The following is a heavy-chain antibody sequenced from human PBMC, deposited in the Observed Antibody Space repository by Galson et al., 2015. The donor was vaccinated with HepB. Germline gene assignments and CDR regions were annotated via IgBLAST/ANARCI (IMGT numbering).Heavy chain of an antibody. CDR1: GYTFTSYA. J-gene: IGHJ4*02. CDR2: INAGNGNT. D-gene: IGHD5-24*01. CDR3: ARDREMATKGGLDY. Sequence: SCKASGYTFTSYAMHWVRQAPGQRLEWMGWINAGNGNTKYSQKFQGRVTITRDTSASTAYMELSSLRSEDTAVYYCARDREMATKGGLDYWGQGTLVTVSS. V-gene: IGHV1-3*01.